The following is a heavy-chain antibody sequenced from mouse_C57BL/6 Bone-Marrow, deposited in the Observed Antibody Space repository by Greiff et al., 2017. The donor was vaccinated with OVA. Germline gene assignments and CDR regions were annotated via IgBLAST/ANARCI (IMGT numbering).Heavy chain of an antibody. V-gene: IGHV1-5*01. CDR2: IYPGNSDT. J-gene: IGHJ1*03. CDR1: GYTFTSYW. D-gene: IGHD1-1*01. CDR3: TTVVAPYWYCDV. Sequence: SGTVLARPGASVKMSCKTSGYTFTSYWLHWVKQRPGQGLEWLGAIYPGNSDTSYNQKFKGKAKLTAVTSASTAYMELSSLTNEDSAVYDCTTVVAPYWYCDVWGTGTTVTVSS.